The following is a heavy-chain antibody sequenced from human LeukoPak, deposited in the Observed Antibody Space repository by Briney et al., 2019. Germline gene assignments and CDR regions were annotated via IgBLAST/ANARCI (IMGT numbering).Heavy chain of an antibody. J-gene: IGHJ5*02. CDR2: IKSDGSGT. V-gene: IGHV3-74*01. CDR1: GFTFSSYW. Sequence: LGGSLRLSCAASGFTFSSYWMKWFRQAPGKGLVWVSSIKSDGSGTTYADSVKGRFTISRDNAKNTLYLQMNSLGDEDTAVYYCARETSYRFDPWGQGTLVIVSS. CDR3: ARETSYRFDP.